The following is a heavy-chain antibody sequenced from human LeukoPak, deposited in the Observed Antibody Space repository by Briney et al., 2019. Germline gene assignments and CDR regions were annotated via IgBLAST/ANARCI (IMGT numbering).Heavy chain of an antibody. J-gene: IGHJ4*02. V-gene: IGHV5-51*01. D-gene: IGHD5-12*01. CDR1: DYSFTSYW. CDR3: ARLGQYSGYAHFDY. Sequence: GESLKISCTGCDYSFTSYWIGWVRQMPGKGLEWMGIIYPGDSDTRYSPSFQGQVTISADKSISTAYLQWSSLKASDTAMYYCARLGQYSGYAHFDYWGQGTLVTVSS. CDR2: IYPGDSDT.